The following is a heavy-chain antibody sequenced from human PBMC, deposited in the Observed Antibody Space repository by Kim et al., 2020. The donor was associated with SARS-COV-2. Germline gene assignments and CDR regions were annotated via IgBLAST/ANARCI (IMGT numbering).Heavy chain of an antibody. CDR1: GGSFSGYY. J-gene: IGHJ6*02. CDR3: ARGGGIYGSGSYYQSTNYYYYYGMDV. CDR2: INHSGST. V-gene: IGHV4-34*01. D-gene: IGHD3-10*01. Sequence: SETLSLTCAVYGGSFSGYYWSWIRQPPGKGLEWIGEINHSGSTNYNPSLKSRVTISVDMSKNQFSLKLSSVTAADTAVYYCARGGGIYGSGSYYQSTNYYYYYGMDVWGQGTTGTVSS.